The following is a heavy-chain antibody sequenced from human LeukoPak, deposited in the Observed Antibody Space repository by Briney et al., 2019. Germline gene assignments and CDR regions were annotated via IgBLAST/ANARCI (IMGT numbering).Heavy chain of an antibody. V-gene: IGHV3-30*18. J-gene: IGHJ4*02. CDR3: AKGVGYYDSSGYSPHY. CDR1: GFTFSSYG. CDR2: ISYDGSNK. Sequence: PGRSLRLSCAASGFTFSSYGMHWVRQAPGKGLEWVAVISYDGSNKYYADSVKGRFTISRDNSKNTLYLQMNSLRAEDTAVYYCAKGVGYYDSSGYSPHYWGQGTLVTVSS. D-gene: IGHD3-22*01.